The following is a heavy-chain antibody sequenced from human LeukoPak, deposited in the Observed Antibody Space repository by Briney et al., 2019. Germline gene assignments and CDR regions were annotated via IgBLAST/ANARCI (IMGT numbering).Heavy chain of an antibody. D-gene: IGHD6-19*01. CDR2: IYYSGGT. J-gene: IGHJ4*02. V-gene: IGHV4-39*01. CDR1: GGSIRSSSYY. CDR3: ARQVVAVAGTGYFDY. Sequence: SETLSLTCTVSGGSIRSSSYYWGWLRQPPGKGLEWIGSIYYSGGTYYNASLKSRGTISVDTSKNHFSLKLNSVTAADTAVYFCARQVVAVAGTGYFDYWGQGTLVTVSS.